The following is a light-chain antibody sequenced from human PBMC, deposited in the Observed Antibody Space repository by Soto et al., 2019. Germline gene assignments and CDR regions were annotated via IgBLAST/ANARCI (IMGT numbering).Light chain of an antibody. V-gene: IGKV3-15*01. CDR3: QQYNNWPPWT. CDR1: QSVSST. Sequence: EVVMTQSPATLSVSPGERATLSCRASQSVSSTLAWYQQKPGQAPRLLIYGASTRATGIPARFSGSGSGTEFTLTISSLQSEDFALYYCQQYNNWPPWTFGQGTKVEIK. CDR2: GAS. J-gene: IGKJ1*01.